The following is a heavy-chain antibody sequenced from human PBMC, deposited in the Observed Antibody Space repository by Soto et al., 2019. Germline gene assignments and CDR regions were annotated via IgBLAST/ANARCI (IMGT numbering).Heavy chain of an antibody. J-gene: IGHJ3*02. V-gene: IGHV3-23*01. CDR3: AKDLFAKWDAFDI. Sequence: EVQLLESGGGLVQPGESLRLSCAASGVTFSSYAMSWVRQAPGKGLEWVSAISGSGDRTYYADSVKGRFTISRDNSKNALYLQMNSRRAEVTDVYYWAKDLFAKWDAFDIWGQGTMISVSS. CDR2: ISGSGDRT. CDR1: GVTFSSYA. D-gene: IGHD3-10*02.